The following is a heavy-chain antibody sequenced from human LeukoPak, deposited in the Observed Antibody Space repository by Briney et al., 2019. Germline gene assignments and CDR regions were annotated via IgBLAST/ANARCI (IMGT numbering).Heavy chain of an antibody. CDR2: ISYDGSNK. J-gene: IGHJ4*02. CDR3: ARGPSAYDSSRFGDYFDY. Sequence: GGSLRLSCAASGFTFSSYAMHWVRQAPGKGLEWVAVISYDGSNKYYADSVKGRFTISRDNSKNTLYLQMNSLRAEDTAVYYCARGPSAYDSSRFGDYFDYWGQGTLVTVSS. CDR1: GFTFSSYA. D-gene: IGHD3-22*01. V-gene: IGHV3-30-3*01.